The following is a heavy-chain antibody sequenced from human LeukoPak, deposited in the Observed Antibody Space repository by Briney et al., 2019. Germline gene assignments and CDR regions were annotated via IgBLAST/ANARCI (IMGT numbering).Heavy chain of an antibody. CDR2: INTGSTYI. J-gene: IGHJ4*02. CDR3: ARVGPAGNEYGSGNYYY. D-gene: IGHD3-10*01. V-gene: IGHV3-21*01. CDR1: GFIFSDYS. Sequence: PGGSLRLSCAASGFIFSDYSMNWVRQAPGKGPEWVPSINTGSTYIKYADSVEGRFTISRDDAKNLLYLQMNSLRGEDTAVYYCARVGPAGNEYGSGNYYYWGQGTLVTVSS.